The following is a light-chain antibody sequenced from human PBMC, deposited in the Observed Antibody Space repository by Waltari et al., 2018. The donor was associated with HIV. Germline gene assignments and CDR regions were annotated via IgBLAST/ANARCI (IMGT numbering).Light chain of an antibody. J-gene: IGKJ5*01. CDR3: QQYGSSPIT. CDR1: QSVGVNY. V-gene: IGKV3-20*01. CDR2: HAS. Sequence: EIVLTQSPYTLSLSPGERATLSCRASQSVGVNYLAWYQQKPGQAPSLLIYHASSGSATDFTLTISRLEPEDFAVYYCQQYGSSPITFGQGTRLEI.